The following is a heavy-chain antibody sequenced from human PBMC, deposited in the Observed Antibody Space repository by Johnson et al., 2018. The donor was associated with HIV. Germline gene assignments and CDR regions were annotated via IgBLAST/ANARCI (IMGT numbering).Heavy chain of an antibody. CDR2: ISSNGCST. V-gene: IGHV3-64*01. D-gene: IGHD2-21*01. J-gene: IGHJ3*02. CDR3: ARARARVTFDI. CDR1: GFTFSSYA. Sequence: MLLVESGGGLVQPGGSLRLSCAASGFTFSSYAMSWVRQAPGKGLEWVSAISSNGCSTYYANSVKGRFTISRDNSKNTLYLQMGSLRAEDTAVYYCARARARVTFDIWGQGTMVTVSS.